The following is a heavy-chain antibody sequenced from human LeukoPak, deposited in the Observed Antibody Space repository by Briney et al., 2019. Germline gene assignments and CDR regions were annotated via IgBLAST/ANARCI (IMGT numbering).Heavy chain of an antibody. J-gene: IGHJ4*02. CDR2: VSGSGGST. CDR3: QSQYSSGWEYYFDY. Sequence: SGGSLRLSCAASGFTFSSYAMSWVRQAPGKGLEWVSAVSGSGGSTCYADSVKGRFTISRDNSKNTLYLQMNSLRAEDTAVYYCQSQYSSGWEYYFDYWGQGTLVTVSS. V-gene: IGHV3-23*01. D-gene: IGHD6-19*01. CDR1: GFTFSSYA.